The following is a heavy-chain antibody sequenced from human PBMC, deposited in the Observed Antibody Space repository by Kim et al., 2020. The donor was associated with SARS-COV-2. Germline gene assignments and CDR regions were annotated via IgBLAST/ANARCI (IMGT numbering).Heavy chain of an antibody. J-gene: IGHJ6*02. Sequence: GGSLRLSCAASGFTVSSNYMSWVRQAPGKGLEWVSVIYSGGSTYYADSVKGRFTISRDNSKNTLYLQMKSLRAEDTAVYYCASLSCGGDCYYDYYGMDVWGQGTTVTVSS. CDR2: IYSGGST. CDR3: ASLSCGGDCYYDYYGMDV. CDR1: GFTVSSNY. D-gene: IGHD2-21*02. V-gene: IGHV3-53*01.